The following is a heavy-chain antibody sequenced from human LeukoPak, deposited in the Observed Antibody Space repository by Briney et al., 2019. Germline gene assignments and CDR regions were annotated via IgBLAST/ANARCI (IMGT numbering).Heavy chain of an antibody. CDR3: ARGDGYCSSTSCRHYYYGMDV. CDR2: IYYSVST. J-gene: IGHJ6*04. Sequence: SQTLSLTCTVSGGSVSSGGYYWSWIRQHPGKGLEWIGYIYYSVSTYYNPSLKSRVTISVDTSKNQFSLKLSSVTAADTAVYYCARGDGYCSSTSCRHYYYGMDVWGKGTTVTVSP. V-gene: IGHV4-31*03. D-gene: IGHD2-2*01. CDR1: GGSVSSGGYY.